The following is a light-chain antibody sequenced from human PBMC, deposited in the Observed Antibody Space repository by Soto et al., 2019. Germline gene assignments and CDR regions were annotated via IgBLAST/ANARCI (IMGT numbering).Light chain of an antibody. Sequence: EIVMTQSPTTLSVSPGERLTLSCRASQSINNKVAWYQQKPGQAPRLLIYGASTRATGISARFSGSGSGTDFTLTISSLEPEDFAVYYCQQRSNWPITFGQGTRLEIK. CDR1: QSINNK. J-gene: IGKJ5*01. V-gene: IGKV3-15*01. CDR2: GAS. CDR3: QQRSNWPIT.